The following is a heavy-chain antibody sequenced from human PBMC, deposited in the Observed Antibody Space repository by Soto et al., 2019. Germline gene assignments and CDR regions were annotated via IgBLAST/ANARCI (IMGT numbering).Heavy chain of an antibody. V-gene: IGHV3-21*01. CDR1: GFTFSSYS. D-gene: IGHD6-19*01. CDR2: ISSSSSYI. CDR3: ARDTRQWLVLDY. J-gene: IGHJ4*02. Sequence: GGSLRLSCAASGFTFSSYSMNWVRQAPGKGLEWVSSISSSSSYIYYADSVKGRFTISRDNAKNSLYLQMNSLRAEDTAVYYCARDTRQWLVLDYWGQGTLVTVSS.